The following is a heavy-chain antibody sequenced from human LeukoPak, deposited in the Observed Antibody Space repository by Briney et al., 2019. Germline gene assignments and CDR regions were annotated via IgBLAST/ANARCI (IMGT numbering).Heavy chain of an antibody. J-gene: IGHJ4*02. CDR1: RFTFSYFA. CDR3: AKDPHSSSWYYFDS. V-gene: IGHV3-30*18. Sequence: GGSLRLSCAASRFTFSYFAMHWVHQAPGKGLEWVAVLSDDGSNKFYADSVKGRFTISRDHSKNTLYLQMNSLRAEDTAFYYCAKDPHSSSWYYFDSWGQGTLVTVSS. CDR2: LSDDGSNK. D-gene: IGHD6-13*01.